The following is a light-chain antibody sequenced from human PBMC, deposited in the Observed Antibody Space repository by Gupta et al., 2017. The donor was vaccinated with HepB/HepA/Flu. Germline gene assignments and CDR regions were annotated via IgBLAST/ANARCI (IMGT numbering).Light chain of an antibody. CDR1: QDISNY. J-gene: IGKJ4*01. V-gene: IGKV1-33*01. CDR2: DAS. CDR3: QQDDNLPLT. Sequence: DIQMTQSPSSLSASVRDRVTITCQASQDISNYLNWYQVKPGKAPKLLIYDASNLEKGVPSRFSGSGSGTNFTFTISSLQPEDVATYYCQQDDNLPLTFGGGTKVDIK.